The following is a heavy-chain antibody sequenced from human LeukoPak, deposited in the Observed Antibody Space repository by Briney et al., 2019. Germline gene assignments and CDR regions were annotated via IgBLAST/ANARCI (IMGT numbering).Heavy chain of an antibody. J-gene: IGHJ4*02. D-gene: IGHD2-2*01. CDR1: GFTFSSYE. Sequence: PGGALRLSCAASGFTFSSYEMNWVGQPPGKGLEGVSYISSSGSTMYYAASVKGRFTIFGDNAKKSLYLQLNSRRAKDMAVYYCAIGSGTTSCFDYWGQGTLVTVSS. CDR3: AIGSGTTSCFDY. V-gene: IGHV3-48*03. CDR2: ISSSGSTM.